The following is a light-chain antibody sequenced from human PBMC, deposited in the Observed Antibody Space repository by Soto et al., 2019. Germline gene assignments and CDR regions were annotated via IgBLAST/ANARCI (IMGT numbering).Light chain of an antibody. CDR2: DDS. Sequence: SYELTQPPSVSVAPGQTARVTCGGSNIGSKSVHWYQQKPGQAPVLVVYDDSDRPSGIPERFSGSKSGSMATLTISGVEAGDEADYYCAAWDDGLNGWVFGGGTKVTVL. J-gene: IGLJ3*02. V-gene: IGLV3-21*02. CDR1: NIGSKS. CDR3: AAWDDGLNGWV.